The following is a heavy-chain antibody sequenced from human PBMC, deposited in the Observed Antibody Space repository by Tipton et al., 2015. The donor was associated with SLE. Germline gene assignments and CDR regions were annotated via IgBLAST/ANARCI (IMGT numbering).Heavy chain of an antibody. Sequence: GLVKPSETLSLTCTVSGGSISSHYWSWIRQPPGKGLEWIGYIYYSGSTNYNPSLKSRVTISVDTSKNQFSLKLSSVTAADTAVYYCARRYSSGWYPWYFDLWGRGTLVTVSS. V-gene: IGHV4-59*11. CDR2: IYYSGST. J-gene: IGHJ2*01. CDR1: GGSISSHY. D-gene: IGHD6-19*01. CDR3: ARRYSSGWYPWYFDL.